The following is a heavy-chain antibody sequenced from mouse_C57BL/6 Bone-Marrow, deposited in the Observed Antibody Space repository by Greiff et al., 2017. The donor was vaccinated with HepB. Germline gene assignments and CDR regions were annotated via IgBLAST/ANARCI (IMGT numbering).Heavy chain of an antibody. J-gene: IGHJ4*01. CDR3: ARGDYYYAMDY. D-gene: IGHD2-4*01. CDR1: GYSITSGYY. CDR2: ISYDGSN. Sequence: ESGPGLVKPSQSLSLTCSVTGYSITSGYYWNWIRQFPGNKLEWMGYISYDGSNNYNPSLKNRISITRDTSKNQFFLKLNSVTTEDTATYYCARGDYYYAMDYWGQGTSVTVSS. V-gene: IGHV3-6*01.